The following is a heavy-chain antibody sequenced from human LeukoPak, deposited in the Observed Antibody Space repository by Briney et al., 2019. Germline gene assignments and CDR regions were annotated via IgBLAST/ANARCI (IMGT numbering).Heavy chain of an antibody. V-gene: IGHV1-69*13. J-gene: IGHJ4*02. Sequence: SVKVSCKASGGTFSNFAVSWVRQAPGQGLEWMGGIIPVFGATTYAENFQDRVTITADESTGTAYMELSSLKSDDTAVYYCARVPPYCSTTTCYAPFDYWGQGTLVTVSS. CDR3: ARVPPYCSTTTCYAPFDY. CDR2: IIPVFGAT. CDR1: GGTFSNFA. D-gene: IGHD2-2*01.